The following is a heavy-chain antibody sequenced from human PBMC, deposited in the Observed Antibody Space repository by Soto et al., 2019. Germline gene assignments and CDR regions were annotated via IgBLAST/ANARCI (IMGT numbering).Heavy chain of an antibody. CDR3: ARGPLYGDYTYYYYGMDV. CDR1: GGSISSSNW. CDR2: IYHSGST. J-gene: IGHJ6*02. D-gene: IGHD4-17*01. V-gene: IGHV4-4*02. Sequence: SETLSLTCAVSGGSISSSNWWSWVRQPPGKGLEWIGEIYHSGSTNYNPSLKSRVTISVDKSKNQFSLKLSSVTAADTAVYYCARGPLYGDYTYYYYGMDVWGQGTTVTSP.